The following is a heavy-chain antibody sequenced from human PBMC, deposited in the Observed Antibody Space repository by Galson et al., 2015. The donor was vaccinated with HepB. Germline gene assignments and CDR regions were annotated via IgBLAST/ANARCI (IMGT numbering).Heavy chain of an antibody. CDR1: GYTLTNYY. CDR3: ATPTGDRDDAFDI. V-gene: IGHV1-2*02. D-gene: IGHD7-27*01. Sequence: SVKVSCKASGYTLTNYYIHWVRQAPGQGLERMGWINPNSGDTNYAKKFQDRVTMTRDTSISTVYMELTRLTSDDTAIYYCATPTGDRDDAFDIWGQGTMVTVSS. CDR2: INPNSGDT. J-gene: IGHJ3*02.